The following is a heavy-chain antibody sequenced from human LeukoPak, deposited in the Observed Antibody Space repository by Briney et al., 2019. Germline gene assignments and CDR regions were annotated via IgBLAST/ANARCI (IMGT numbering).Heavy chain of an antibody. CDR1: GGSISNYY. CDR3: AKYRKYCTNGVCSADWFDP. J-gene: IGHJ5*02. V-gene: IGHV4-59*10. Sequence: PSETLSLTCAVSGGSISNYYWSWIRQPAGKGLEWIGRIYTSGSTNYNPSLKSRVTMSVDTSKNQFSLKLSSVTAADTAVYHCAKYRKYCTNGVCSADWFDPWGQGTLVTVSS. D-gene: IGHD2-8*01. CDR2: IYTSGST.